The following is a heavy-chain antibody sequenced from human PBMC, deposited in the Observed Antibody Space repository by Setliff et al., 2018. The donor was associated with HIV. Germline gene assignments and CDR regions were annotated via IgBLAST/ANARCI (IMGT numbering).Heavy chain of an antibody. D-gene: IGHD3-10*01. J-gene: IGHJ4*02. Sequence: SETLSLTCTVSGGSVSSGSYYWSWIRQPAGKGLQWIGRIYTSGSTNYNASLKSRVTISVDTSKNQFSLKLISVTAADTAVYYCARHPPKVAYYSSGPTNYLDYWGRGTLVTVSS. CDR3: ARHPPKVAYYSSGPTNYLDY. V-gene: IGHV4-61*02. CDR1: GGSVSSGSYY. CDR2: IYTSGST.